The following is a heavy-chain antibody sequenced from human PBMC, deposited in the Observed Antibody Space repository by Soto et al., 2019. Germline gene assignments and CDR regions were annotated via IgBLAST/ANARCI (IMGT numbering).Heavy chain of an antibody. CDR1: GGSFSGYY. CDR3: ARGNIVVVVAADTGPDAFDI. V-gene: IGHV4-34*01. CDR2: INHSGST. Sequence: TLSLTCAVYGGSFSGYYWSWIRQPPGKGLEWIGEINHSGSTNYNPSLKSRVTISVDTSKNQFSLKLSSVTAADTAVYYCARGNIVVVVAADTGPDAFDIWGQGTMVTVSS. D-gene: IGHD2-15*01. J-gene: IGHJ3*02.